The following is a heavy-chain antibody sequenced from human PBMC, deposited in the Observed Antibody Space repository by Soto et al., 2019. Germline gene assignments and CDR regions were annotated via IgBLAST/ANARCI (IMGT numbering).Heavy chain of an antibody. CDR1: GFTFSSYW. CDR3: ARVLVRHHYYGMDV. D-gene: IGHD6-6*01. Sequence: GGSLRLSCAASGFTFSSYWMSWVRQAPGKGLEWVANIKQDGSEKYYVDSVKGRFTISRDNAKNSLYLQMNSLRAEDTAVYYCARVLVRHHYYGMDVWGQGTTVTVS. CDR2: IKQDGSEK. V-gene: IGHV3-7*04. J-gene: IGHJ6*02.